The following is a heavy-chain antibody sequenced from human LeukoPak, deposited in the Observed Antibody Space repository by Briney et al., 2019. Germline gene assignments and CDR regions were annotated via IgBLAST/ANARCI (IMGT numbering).Heavy chain of an antibody. Sequence: GGSLRLSCAASAFTFSSYSMNWVRQAPGKGLEWVSSISSSSYIYYADSVKGRFTISRDNAKNSLYLQMNSLRAEDTAVYYCARVPEAMGGNWGQGTLVTVSS. V-gene: IGHV3-21*01. CDR2: ISSSSYI. D-gene: IGHD5-18*01. CDR1: AFTFSSYS. CDR3: ARVPEAMGGN. J-gene: IGHJ4*02.